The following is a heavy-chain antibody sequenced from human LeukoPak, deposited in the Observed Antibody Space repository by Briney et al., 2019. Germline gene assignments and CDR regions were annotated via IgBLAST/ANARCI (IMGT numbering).Heavy chain of an antibody. CDR2: VFHSGTT. CDR3: ARRMATVTDAFDM. J-gene: IGHJ3*02. D-gene: IGHD5-24*01. CDR1: GDSLTSHF. V-gene: IGHV4-59*08. Sequence: SETLSLTCNVSGDSLTSHFWSWIRQTPGKGLEWIGYVFHSGTTKYSPSLKSRVTISLDTSKKQFYLRLASVTAADTAVYYCARRMATVTDAFDMWGRGTMVSVSS.